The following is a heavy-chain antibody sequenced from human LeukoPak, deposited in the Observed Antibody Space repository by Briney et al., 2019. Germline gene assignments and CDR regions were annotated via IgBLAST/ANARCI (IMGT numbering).Heavy chain of an antibody. Sequence: SETLSLTCTVSGGSISSYYWSWIRKPPGKGLEWIGYIYYSGSTNYNPSLKSRVTISVDTSKNQFSLKLSSVTAADTAVYYCAGGYGSGSYYVFDYWGQGTLVTVSS. D-gene: IGHD3-10*01. J-gene: IGHJ4*02. V-gene: IGHV4-59*01. CDR2: IYYSGST. CDR3: AGGYGSGSYYVFDY. CDR1: GGSISSYY.